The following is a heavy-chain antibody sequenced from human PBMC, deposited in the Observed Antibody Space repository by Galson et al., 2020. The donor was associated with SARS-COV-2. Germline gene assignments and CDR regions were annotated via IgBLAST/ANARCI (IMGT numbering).Heavy chain of an antibody. Sequence: GGSLRLSCAASGFTFSSYSMNWVRQAPGKGLEWVSYISSSSATIYQADSVKGRFTISRDNAKNSLYLQMNSLRAEDTAVYYCARGGTSSSWYSLLDYWGQGTLVTVSS. CDR1: GFTFSSYS. CDR3: ARGGTSSSWYSLLDY. J-gene: IGHJ4*02. CDR2: ISSSSATI. V-gene: IGHV3-48*01. D-gene: IGHD6-13*01.